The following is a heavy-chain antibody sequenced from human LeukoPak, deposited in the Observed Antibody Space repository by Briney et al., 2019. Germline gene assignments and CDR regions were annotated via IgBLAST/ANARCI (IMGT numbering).Heavy chain of an antibody. CDR3: ARDLRLGSRGLN. V-gene: IGHV3-30*03. Sequence: GGSLRLSCAASGFTFSSYGMHWVRQAPGKGLEWVAVISYDGSNKYYADSVKGRFTISRDNSKNTLYLQMNSLRAEDTAVYYCARDLRLGSRGLNWGQGTLVTVSS. CDR1: GFTFSSYG. J-gene: IGHJ4*02. D-gene: IGHD6-25*01. CDR2: ISYDGSNK.